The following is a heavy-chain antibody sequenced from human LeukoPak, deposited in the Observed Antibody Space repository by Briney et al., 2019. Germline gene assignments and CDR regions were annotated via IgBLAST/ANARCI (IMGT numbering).Heavy chain of an antibody. CDR2: ISDSRSST. J-gene: IGHJ4*02. Sequence: PGGSLRLSCAASGFTFNNCAMSWVRQAPGKGLEWVSAISDSRSSTYYADSIKGRFTISRDNSKNTSYLQMNSLRAEDTAVYYCAKAGAVGYYFDYWGQGTLVTVSS. CDR3: AKAGAVGYYFDY. V-gene: IGHV3-23*01. D-gene: IGHD3-10*01. CDR1: GFTFNNCA.